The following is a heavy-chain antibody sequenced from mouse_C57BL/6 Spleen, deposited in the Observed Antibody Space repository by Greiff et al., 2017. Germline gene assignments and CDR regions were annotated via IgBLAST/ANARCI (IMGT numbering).Heavy chain of an antibody. CDR3: TRDYDYGYFDY. V-gene: IGHV5-9-1*02. Sequence: EVILVESGEGLVKPGGSLKLSCAASGFTFSSYAMSWVRQTPEKRLEWVAYISSGGGYIYYADTVKVRFTISRDNARNTLYLQMSRLKSEDTAMYYCTRDYDYGYFDYWGQGTTLTVSS. CDR1: GFTFSSYA. CDR2: ISSGGGYI. D-gene: IGHD2-4*01. J-gene: IGHJ2*01.